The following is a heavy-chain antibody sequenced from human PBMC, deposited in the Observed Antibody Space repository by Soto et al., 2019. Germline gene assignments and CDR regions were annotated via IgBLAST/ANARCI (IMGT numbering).Heavy chain of an antibody. CDR1: GYTFTSYG. J-gene: IGHJ4*02. CDR3: ASSLLVGYGLEGESD. CDR2: ISAYNGNT. V-gene: IGHV1-18*01. Sequence: QVQLVQSGAEVKKPGASVKVSCKASGYTFTSYGISWVRQAPGQGLEWMGWISAYNGNTNYAKKLQGRVTMTTDTSTRTAYMKLRSLRSDDTAVYYGASSLLVGYGLEGESDWGQGTLVTVSS. D-gene: IGHD5-18*01.